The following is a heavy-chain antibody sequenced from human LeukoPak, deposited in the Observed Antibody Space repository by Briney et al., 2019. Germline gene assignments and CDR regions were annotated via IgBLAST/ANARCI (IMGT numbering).Heavy chain of an antibody. CDR2: IYSGGST. CDR3: ARDSRQDYYDSSGYLWFAFDI. Sequence: GGSVRLSCAASGFTVSNNYMSWVRQAPGKGLEWVSVIYSGGSTYYADSVKGRFTISRDNSKNTLYLQMNSLRAEDTAVYYCARDSRQDYYDSSGYLWFAFDIWGQGTMVTVSS. V-gene: IGHV3-53*01. J-gene: IGHJ3*02. CDR1: GFTVSNNY. D-gene: IGHD3-22*01.